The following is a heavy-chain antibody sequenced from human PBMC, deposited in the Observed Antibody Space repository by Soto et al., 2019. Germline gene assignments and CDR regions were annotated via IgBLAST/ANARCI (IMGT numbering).Heavy chain of an antibody. CDR1: GGSFSGYY. J-gene: IGHJ5*02. V-gene: IGHV4-34*01. Sequence: PSETMSLTCAVYGGSFSGYYWSWIRQPPGKGLEWIGEINHSGSTNYNPSLKSRVTISVDTSKNQFSLKLSSVTAADTAVYYCARGEGDIVVVPAAEINWFDPWGQGTLVTVSS. CDR2: INHSGST. CDR3: ARGEGDIVVVPAAEINWFDP. D-gene: IGHD2-2*01.